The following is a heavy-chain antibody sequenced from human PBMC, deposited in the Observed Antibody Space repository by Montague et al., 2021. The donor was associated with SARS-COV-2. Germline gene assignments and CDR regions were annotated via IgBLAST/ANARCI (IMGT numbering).Heavy chain of an antibody. J-gene: IGHJ5*02. CDR2: IYYSGST. CDR3: ARRSYDILTGYSIPNWFDP. CDR1: GGSISSYY. Sequence: SETLSLTCTVSGGSISSYYWSWIRQPPGKGLEWIGYIYYSGSTNYNPSLKSRVTISVDTSKNQFSLKLSSVTAADTAVYYCARRSYDILTGYSIPNWFDPWGQGTLVTVSS. V-gene: IGHV4-59*08. D-gene: IGHD3-9*01.